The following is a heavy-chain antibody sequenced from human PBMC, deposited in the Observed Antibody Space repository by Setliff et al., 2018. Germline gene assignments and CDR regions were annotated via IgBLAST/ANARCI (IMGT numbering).Heavy chain of an antibody. D-gene: IGHD5-18*01. Sequence: VKVSCKASGYTFRNYAFAWVRQAPGQGLEWVGWISVYNGDTNYAQKFQGGVTLTTDTSTSTAYMELRSLTSDDSAFYYCARAPSVELVTIRTNSWFTYWGQGTLVTVSS. J-gene: IGHJ4*02. CDR2: ISVYNGDT. V-gene: IGHV1-18*01. CDR3: ARAPSVELVTIRTNSWFTY. CDR1: GYTFRNYA.